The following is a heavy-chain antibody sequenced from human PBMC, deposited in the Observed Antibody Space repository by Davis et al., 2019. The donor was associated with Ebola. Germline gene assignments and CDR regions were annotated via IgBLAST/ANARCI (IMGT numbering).Heavy chain of an antibody. CDR2: IRSKANSYAT. Sequence: GESLKISCAASGFTFSGSAMHWVRQASGKGLEWVGRIRSKANSYATAYAASVKGRFTISRDDSTNTAYLQMNSLKTEDTAVYYCTITTASIDYWGQGTLVTVSS. CDR1: GFTFSGSA. CDR3: TITTASIDY. J-gene: IGHJ4*02. D-gene: IGHD3-22*01. V-gene: IGHV3-73*01.